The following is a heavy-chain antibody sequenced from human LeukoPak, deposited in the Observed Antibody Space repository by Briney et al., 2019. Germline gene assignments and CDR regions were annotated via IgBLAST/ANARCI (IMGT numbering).Heavy chain of an antibody. CDR3: AKAIPYWYFNL. Sequence: GGSLRLSCVPSGFSFSNYAMSWVRQAPGKGLEWVSSISGSGGSTHYVDSVKGRFTISRDKTKNTLYLQMNSLRAEDTAVYYCAKAIPYWYFNLWGRGALVTVSS. CDR2: ISGSGGST. V-gene: IGHV3-23*01. CDR1: GFSFSNYA. J-gene: IGHJ2*01.